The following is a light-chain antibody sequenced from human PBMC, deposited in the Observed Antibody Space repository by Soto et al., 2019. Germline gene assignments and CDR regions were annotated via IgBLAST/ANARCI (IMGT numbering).Light chain of an antibody. CDR3: QQANNFPLT. J-gene: IGKJ4*01. CDR1: QDISSW. V-gene: IGKV1-12*01. CDR2: AAS. Sequence: DIQMTQSPSSLSASVGDRVTITCRASQDISSWLAWYQRKPGKAPKLLIFAASGLQSGVPSRFSGNGSGPHFSLTISRLQPEDFGTYYGQQANNFPLTGGGGTEVDIX.